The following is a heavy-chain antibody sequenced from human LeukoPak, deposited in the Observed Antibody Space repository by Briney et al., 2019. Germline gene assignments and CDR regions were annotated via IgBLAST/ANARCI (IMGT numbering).Heavy chain of an antibody. Sequence: GGSLRLSCAASGFTFSSYAMGWVRQAPGKGLEWVSAISGSGGSTYYADSVKGRFTISRDNSKNTLYLQMNSLRAEDTAVYYCAKGPNSGSYYYYYGMDVWGQGTTVTVSS. V-gene: IGHV3-23*01. CDR3: AKGPNSGSYYYYYGMDV. J-gene: IGHJ6*02. CDR1: GFTFSSYA. D-gene: IGHD1-26*01. CDR2: ISGSGGST.